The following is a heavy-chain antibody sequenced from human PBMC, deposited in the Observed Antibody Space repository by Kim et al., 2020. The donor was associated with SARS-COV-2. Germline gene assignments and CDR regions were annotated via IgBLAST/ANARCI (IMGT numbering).Heavy chain of an antibody. V-gene: IGHV3-21*01. CDR2: ISSSSSYI. CDR3: ARAVGSGYYSYYFDY. J-gene: IGHJ4*02. D-gene: IGHD3-22*01. Sequence: LSLTCAASGFTFSSYSMNWVRQAPGKGLEWVSSISSSSSYIYYADSVKGRFTISRDNAKNSLYLQMNSLRAEDTAVYYCARAVGSGYYSYYFDYWGQ. CDR1: GFTFSSYS.